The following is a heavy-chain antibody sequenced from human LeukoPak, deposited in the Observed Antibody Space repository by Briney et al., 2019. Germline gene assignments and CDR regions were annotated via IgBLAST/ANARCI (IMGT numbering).Heavy chain of an antibody. V-gene: IGHV3-48*01. J-gene: IGHJ4*02. CDR2: TSSYSSAI. CDR3: ARTASCGSLLDY. D-gene: IGHD3-22*01. Sequence: PGGSLRLSCAASGFTFSSYSMNWVRQAPGKGLEWVSYTSSYSSAIYYADSVKGRFTISRDNAKTSLYLQMNSLRAEDTAVYYCARTASCGSLLDYWGQGTLVTVSS. CDR1: GFTFSSYS.